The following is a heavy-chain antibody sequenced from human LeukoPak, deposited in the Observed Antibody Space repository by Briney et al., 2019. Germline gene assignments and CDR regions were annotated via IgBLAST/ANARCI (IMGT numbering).Heavy chain of an antibody. CDR1: A. Sequence: AISXVRQAPGQGLEWMGRIIPILGIANYAQKFQGRVTITADKSTSTAYMELSSLRSEDTAVYYCARAVCSSTSCYSAFDIWGQGTMVTVSS. CDR2: IIPILGIA. V-gene: IGHV1-69*04. CDR3: ARAVCSSTSCYSAFDI. D-gene: IGHD2-2*01. J-gene: IGHJ3*02.